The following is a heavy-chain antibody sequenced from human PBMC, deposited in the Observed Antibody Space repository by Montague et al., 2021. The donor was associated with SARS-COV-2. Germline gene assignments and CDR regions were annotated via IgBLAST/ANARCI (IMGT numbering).Heavy chain of an antibody. CDR2: INQGGAP. CDR3: ARGRPVQGSFRHFDSISSGALDI. J-gene: IGHJ3*02. V-gene: IGHV4-34*01. D-gene: IGHD3-9*01. CDR1: RGSFSNYY. Sequence: SETLSLTCAVSRGSFSNYYWTWIRQSPGKGLEWIGEINQGGAPNXTPSLKSRVTISLDTPKKQISLKLSSVTVADTAVFFCARGRPVQGSFRHFDSISSGALDIWAQGSLVIVSS.